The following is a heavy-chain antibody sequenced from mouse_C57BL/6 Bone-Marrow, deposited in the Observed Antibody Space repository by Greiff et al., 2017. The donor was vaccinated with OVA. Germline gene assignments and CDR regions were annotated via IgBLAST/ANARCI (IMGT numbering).Heavy chain of an antibody. V-gene: IGHV14-4*01. CDR1: GFNIKDDY. CDR3: TMYGYDWYFDV. Sequence: EVKLMESGAELVRPGASVKLSCTASGFNIKDDYMHWVKQRPEQGLEWIGWIDPENGDTEYASKFQGKATITADTSSNTAYLQLSSLTSEDTAVYYCTMYGYDWYFDVWGTGTTVTVSS. CDR2: IDPENGDT. D-gene: IGHD2-2*01. J-gene: IGHJ1*03.